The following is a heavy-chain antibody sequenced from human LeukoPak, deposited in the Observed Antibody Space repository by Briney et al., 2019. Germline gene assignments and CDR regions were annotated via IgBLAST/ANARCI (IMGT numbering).Heavy chain of an antibody. CDR3: ARDGRVTAPTY. CDR2: IYHSGST. D-gene: IGHD1-1*01. Sequence: PSETLSLTCAVSGYSISSGYYWGWIRQPPGKGLEWIGSIYHSGSTYYNPSLKSRVTISVDTSKNQFSLKLRSVTAADTAVYYCARDGRVTAPTYWGQGTLVTVSS. J-gene: IGHJ4*02. V-gene: IGHV4-38-2*01. CDR1: GYSISSGYY.